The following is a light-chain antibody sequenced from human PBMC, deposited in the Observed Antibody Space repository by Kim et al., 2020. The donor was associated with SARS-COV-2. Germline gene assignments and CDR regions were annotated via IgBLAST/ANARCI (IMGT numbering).Light chain of an antibody. Sequence: LPPGNIATRSCRASQSVSSIYLAWYQPKSGQTPRLLIYGASSRATGIPDRFSGSGSGTDFTLTVSRLEPEDFAVYYCQQYGSPPYNFGQGTKLEI. CDR1: QSVSSIY. J-gene: IGKJ2*01. V-gene: IGKV3-20*01. CDR3: QQYGSPPYN. CDR2: GAS.